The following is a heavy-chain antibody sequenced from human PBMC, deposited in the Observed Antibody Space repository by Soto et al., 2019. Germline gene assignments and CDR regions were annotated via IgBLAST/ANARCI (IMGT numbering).Heavy chain of an antibody. CDR2: INAGNGNT. J-gene: IGHJ6*02. V-gene: IGHV1-3*01. D-gene: IGHD3-9*01. Sequence: GASVKVSCKASGYTFTSYAMHWVRQAPGQRLEWMGWINAGNGNTKYSQKFQGRVTITRDTSASTAYMELSSLRSEDTAVYYCARALGNFDWLFNYYGMDVWGQGTTVTVSS. CDR3: ARALGNFDWLFNYYGMDV. CDR1: GYTFTSYA.